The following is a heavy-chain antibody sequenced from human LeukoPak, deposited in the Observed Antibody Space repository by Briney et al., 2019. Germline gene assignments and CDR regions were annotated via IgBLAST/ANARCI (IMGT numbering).Heavy chain of an antibody. J-gene: IGHJ6*02. Sequence: SETLSLTCAVYGGSFSGYYWSWIRQPPGKGLEWIGEINHSGSTNDNPSLKSRVTISVDTSKNQFSLKLSSVTAADTAVYYCAGVHRYCSGGSCSEYYYYGMDVWGQGTTVTVSS. CDR3: AGVHRYCSGGSCSEYYYYGMDV. CDR2: INHSGST. D-gene: IGHD2-15*01. V-gene: IGHV4-34*01. CDR1: GGSFSGYY.